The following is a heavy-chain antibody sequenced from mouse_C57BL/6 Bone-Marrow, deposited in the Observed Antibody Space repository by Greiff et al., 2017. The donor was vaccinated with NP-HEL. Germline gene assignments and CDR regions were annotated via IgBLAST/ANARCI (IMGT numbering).Heavy chain of an antibody. V-gene: IGHV1-82*01. CDR1: GYAFSSSW. D-gene: IGHD3-2*02. Sequence: VMLVESGPELVKPGASVKISCKASGYAFSSSWMNWVKQRPGKGLEWIGRIYPGDGDTNYNGKFKGKATLTADKSSSTAYMQLSSLTSEYSAVYFCARSESTAQDFDYWGQGTTLTVSS. CDR2: IYPGDGDT. CDR3: ARSESTAQDFDY. J-gene: IGHJ2*01.